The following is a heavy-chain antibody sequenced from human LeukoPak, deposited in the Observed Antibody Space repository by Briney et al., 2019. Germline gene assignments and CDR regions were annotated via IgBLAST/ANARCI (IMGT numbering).Heavy chain of an antibody. Sequence: ASVKVSCKASGYTFTSYDINWVRQATGQGLEWMGWMNPNSGNTGYAQKFQGSVTITRNTSISTAYMELSSLRSEDTAVYYCASSNGDYRTEGAFDIWGQGTMVTVSS. J-gene: IGHJ3*02. CDR2: MNPNSGNT. CDR3: ASSNGDYRTEGAFDI. V-gene: IGHV1-8*03. CDR1: GYTFTSYD. D-gene: IGHD4-17*01.